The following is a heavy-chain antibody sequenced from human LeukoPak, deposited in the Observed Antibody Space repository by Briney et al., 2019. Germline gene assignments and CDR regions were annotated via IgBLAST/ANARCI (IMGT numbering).Heavy chain of an antibody. D-gene: IGHD6-19*01. CDR2: IIPIFSTP. J-gene: IGHJ4*02. Sequence: ASVKVSFKASGGTFSSYAISWVRLAPGQGLEWMGGIIPIFSTPNYAQKFQGRVTMTRDTSTSTVYMELSSLRSEDTAVYYCAREGGGSSGWKDFDYWGQGTLVTVSS. CDR1: GGTFSSYA. CDR3: AREGGGSSGWKDFDY. V-gene: IGHV1-69*05.